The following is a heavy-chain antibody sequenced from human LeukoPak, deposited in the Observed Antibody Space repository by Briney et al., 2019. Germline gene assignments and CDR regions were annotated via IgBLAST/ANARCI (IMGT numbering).Heavy chain of an antibody. CDR2: IKQDGSEK. J-gene: IGHJ6*03. Sequence: GGSLGLSCAASGFTFSSYWMSWVRQAPGKGLEWVANIKQDGSEKYYVDSVKGRFTISRDNAKNSLYLQMNSLRAEDTAVYYCARGGIAVAGTRENYYYYYMDVWGKGTTVTVSS. D-gene: IGHD6-19*01. CDR1: GFTFSSYW. V-gene: IGHV3-7*01. CDR3: ARGGIAVAGTRENYYYYYMDV.